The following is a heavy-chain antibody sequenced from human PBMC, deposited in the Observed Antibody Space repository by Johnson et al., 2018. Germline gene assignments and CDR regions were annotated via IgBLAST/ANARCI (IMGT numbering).Heavy chain of an antibody. CDR1: GGSFSGYY. Sequence: QVQLQQWGAGLLKXSETLSLXCAVYGGSFSGYYWSWIRQPPGKGLEWIGEINHSGSTNYNPSLKSRVTILVDTSKNQFSRKLSTVTAADTAVYYCARGRTLNRELSTMDVWGQGTTVTVSS. CDR2: INHSGST. J-gene: IGHJ6*02. CDR3: ARGRTLNRELSTMDV. V-gene: IGHV4-34*01. D-gene: IGHD1-7*01.